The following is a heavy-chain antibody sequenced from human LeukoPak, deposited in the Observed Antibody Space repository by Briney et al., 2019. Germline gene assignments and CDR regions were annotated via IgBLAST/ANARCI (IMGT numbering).Heavy chain of an antibody. Sequence: ASVKVSCKASGYTFTSYGISWVRQAPGQGLEWMGWISAYNGNANYAQKLQGRVTMTTDTSTSTAYMELRSLRSDDTAVYYCAREGSGVVCGGDCYSHYYYGMDVWGQGTTVTVSS. D-gene: IGHD2-21*02. J-gene: IGHJ6*02. CDR2: ISAYNGNA. V-gene: IGHV1-18*01. CDR3: AREGSGVVCGGDCYSHYYYGMDV. CDR1: GYTFTSYG.